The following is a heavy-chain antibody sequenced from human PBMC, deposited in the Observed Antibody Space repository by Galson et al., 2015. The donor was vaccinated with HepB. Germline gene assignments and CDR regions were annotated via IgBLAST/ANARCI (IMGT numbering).Heavy chain of an antibody. J-gene: IGHJ6*02. Sequence: SLRLSCAASGFTFSGNSMNWVRQAPGKGLERVSSISRSSSDKYYADSVKGRFTISRDNAKKSLYLRMNSLRAEDTAVYYCARDRTPYGMDVWGQGTTVSVSS. CDR2: ISRSSSDK. CDR1: GFTFSGNS. V-gene: IGHV3-21*01. CDR3: ARDRTPYGMDV.